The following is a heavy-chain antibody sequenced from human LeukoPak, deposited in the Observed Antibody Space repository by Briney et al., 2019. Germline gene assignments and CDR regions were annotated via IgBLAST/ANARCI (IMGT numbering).Heavy chain of an antibody. CDR1: GDSLSSHY. Sequence: SETLSLTCTVSGDSLSSHYWSWIRHPPGKGREWIGYIYGSGSTHYDPSLRSRVTISEYTSKNQFSLKLTSVTAADTAVYYCARNVGWYSHDSWGQGTLVTVSS. CDR3: ARNVGWYSHDS. J-gene: IGHJ4*02. V-gene: IGHV4-59*08. D-gene: IGHD6-19*01. CDR2: IYGSGST.